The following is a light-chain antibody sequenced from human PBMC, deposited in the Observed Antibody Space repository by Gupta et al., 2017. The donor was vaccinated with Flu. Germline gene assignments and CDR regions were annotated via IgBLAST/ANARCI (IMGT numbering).Light chain of an antibody. V-gene: IGKV3-11*01. Sequence: EIVLTQSPATLSLSSGERAILSCRASQSVNIYLAWYQQKPGQPPRLLMFDASKRAAGIPDRFSGSGCGTDFTLTISTLEPEDFAVYYCQQRSDLPMYTFGQGTKLEMK. J-gene: IGKJ2*01. CDR3: QQRSDLPMYT. CDR2: DAS. CDR1: QSVNIY.